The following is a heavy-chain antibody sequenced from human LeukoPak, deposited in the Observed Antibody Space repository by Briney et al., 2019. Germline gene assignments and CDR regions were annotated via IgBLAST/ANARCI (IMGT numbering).Heavy chain of an antibody. CDR1: GYTFTSYG. CDR2: ISAYNGNT. D-gene: IGHD2-15*01. J-gene: IGHJ4*02. V-gene: IGHV1-18*01. Sequence: GASVKVSCKASGYTFTSYGISWVRQAPGQGLEWMGWISAYNGNTNYAQKLQGRATMTTDTSTSTAYMELRSLRSDDTAVYYCARDPVHCSGGSCYGRVPYYFDYWGQGTLVTVSS. CDR3: ARDPVHCSGGSCYGRVPYYFDY.